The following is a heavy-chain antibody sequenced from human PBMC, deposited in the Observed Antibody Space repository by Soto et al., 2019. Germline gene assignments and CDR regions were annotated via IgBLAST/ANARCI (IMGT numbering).Heavy chain of an antibody. D-gene: IGHD3-22*01. CDR2: VKSKNDGGTT. CDR3: TTDSYITTIIIRFDY. V-gene: IGHV3-15*07. J-gene: IGHJ4*01. CDR1: GFTFSNAW. Sequence: GGSLRLSCAASGFTFSNAWINWVRQAPGKGLEWVGRVKSKNDGGTTDFAAPVKGRFAISRDDSKNMVYLEMNSLQTEDTAIYYCTTDSYITTIIIRFDYWGHGTLVTVSS.